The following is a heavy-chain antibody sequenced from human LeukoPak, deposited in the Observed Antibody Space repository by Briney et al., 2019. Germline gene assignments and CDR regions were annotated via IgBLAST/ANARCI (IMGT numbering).Heavy chain of an antibody. CDR1: GYSISSGYY. V-gene: IGHV4-38-2*01. Sequence: SETLSLNCAVSGYSISSGYYWGWIRQPPGKGLEWIGSIYHSGSTYYNPSLKSRVTISVDTSKNQFSLKLSSVTAADTAVYYCANQTPTYSNTFDYWGQGTLVTVSS. CDR2: IYHSGST. CDR3: ANQTPTYSNTFDY. J-gene: IGHJ4*02. D-gene: IGHD4-11*01.